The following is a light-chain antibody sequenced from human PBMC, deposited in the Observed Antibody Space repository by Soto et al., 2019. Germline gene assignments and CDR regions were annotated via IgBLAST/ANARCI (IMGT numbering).Light chain of an antibody. Sequence: QSVLTQPPSASGTPGQRVTISCSGGSSNIGSNIVNWYQQLPGTAPKVVIYNNNQRPSGVPDRFSASKSGTSASLAIRGLQSEDEAEYYCAAWDDSLNGVLFGGGTKLTVL. CDR3: AAWDDSLNGVL. CDR2: NNN. CDR1: SSNIGSNI. V-gene: IGLV1-44*01. J-gene: IGLJ3*02.